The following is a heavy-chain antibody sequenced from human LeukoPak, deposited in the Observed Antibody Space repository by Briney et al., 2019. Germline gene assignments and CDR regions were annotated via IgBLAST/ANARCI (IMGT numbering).Heavy chain of an antibody. CDR3: AREQNYDSSGYYYDFGD. J-gene: IGHJ4*02. CDR2: INPNSGGT. D-gene: IGHD3-22*01. Sequence: GASVKVSCKASGYTFTGYYMHWVRQAPGQGLEWMGWINPNSGGTNYAQKFQGRVTMTRDTSISTAYMELSRLRSDDTAVYYCAREQNYDSSGYYYDFGDWGQGTLVTLSS. CDR1: GYTFTGYY. V-gene: IGHV1-2*02.